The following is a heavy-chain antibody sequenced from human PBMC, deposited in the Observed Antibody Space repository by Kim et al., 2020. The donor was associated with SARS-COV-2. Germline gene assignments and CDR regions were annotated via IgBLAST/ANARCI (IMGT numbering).Heavy chain of an antibody. V-gene: IGHV3-21*01. D-gene: IGHD6-19*01. CDR3: TPQLFSVAENY. CDR1: GFSFSSYK. CDR2: ISSNSASI. Sequence: GGSLRISCAASGFSFSSYKMNWVRQAPGKGLEWVSVISSNSASIYYADSVKGRFTISRDNTKNSLYLQMNSLRVEDTAVYYCTPQLFSVAENYWGQGTLLTVSS. J-gene: IGHJ4*02.